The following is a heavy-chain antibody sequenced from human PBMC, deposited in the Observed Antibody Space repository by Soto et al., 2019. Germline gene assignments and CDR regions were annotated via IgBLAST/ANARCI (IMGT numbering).Heavy chain of an antibody. Sequence: GRPLRLSCAASGCTFSSYSMNWVSQAPGKGLEWVSSISSSSSYIYYADSVKGRFTISRDNAKNSLYLQMNSLRAEDTAVYYCARDTWKDYDILTGYYPNWFDPWGQGTLVTVPS. CDR1: GCTFSSYS. CDR2: ISSSSSYI. CDR3: ARDTWKDYDILTGYYPNWFDP. D-gene: IGHD3-9*01. V-gene: IGHV3-21*01. J-gene: IGHJ5*02.